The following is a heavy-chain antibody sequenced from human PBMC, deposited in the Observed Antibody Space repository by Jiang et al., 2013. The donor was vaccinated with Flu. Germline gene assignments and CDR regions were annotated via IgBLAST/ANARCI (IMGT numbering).Heavy chain of an antibody. CDR2: TYYRSKWYI. CDR1: GDSVSSNSAA. V-gene: IGHV6-1*01. Sequence: SQTLSLTCAISGDSVSSNSAAWNWIRQSPSRGLEWLGRTYYRSKWYIDYAPSVKSRIIINPDISKNQFSLQLNSVTPQDTAVYYCVRGAGAADYWGQGTLVTVSS. J-gene: IGHJ4*02. D-gene: IGHD2-15*01. CDR3: VRGAGAADY.